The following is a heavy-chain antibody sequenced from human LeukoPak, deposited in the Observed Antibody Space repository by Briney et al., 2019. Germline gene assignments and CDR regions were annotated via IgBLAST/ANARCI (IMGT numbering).Heavy chain of an antibody. Sequence: SETLSLTCTVSGGSISSYYWSWIRQPPGKGLEWIGHIYYSGSTNYNPSLKSRVTISVDTSKNQFSLKLSSVTAADTAVYYCARGEAVAAVFDPWGQGTLVTVSS. J-gene: IGHJ5*02. D-gene: IGHD6-19*01. CDR1: GGSISSYY. CDR2: IYYSGST. CDR3: ARGEAVAAVFDP. V-gene: IGHV4-59*01.